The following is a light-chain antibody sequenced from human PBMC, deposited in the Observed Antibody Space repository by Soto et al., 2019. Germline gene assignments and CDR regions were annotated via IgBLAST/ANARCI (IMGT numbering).Light chain of an antibody. Sequence: EVVLTQSRGTLSLSPGEIATLSFSAIRDVSSGLLAWYQQKPGQAPRLLIYGASSRATGIPDRFTGSGSGTEFTLTITSLEPEDFALYHCQQCGSASITFGQGTRLEIK. J-gene: IGKJ5*01. CDR2: GAS. CDR3: QQCGSASIT. V-gene: IGKV3-20*01. CDR1: RDVSSGL.